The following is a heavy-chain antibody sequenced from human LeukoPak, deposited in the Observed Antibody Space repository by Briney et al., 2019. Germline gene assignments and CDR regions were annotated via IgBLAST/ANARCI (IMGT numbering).Heavy chain of an antibody. CDR1: GYTFTSYD. Sequence: ASVKVSCKASGYTFTSYDINWVRQATGQGLEWMGWMNPNTGNTGYAQKFQGRVTMTRNTSISTAYMELSSLRSEDTAVYYCARGGWAAAYGNYWGQETLVTVSS. V-gene: IGHV1-8*01. D-gene: IGHD1-14*01. CDR2: MNPNTGNT. J-gene: IGHJ4*02. CDR3: ARGGWAAAYGNY.